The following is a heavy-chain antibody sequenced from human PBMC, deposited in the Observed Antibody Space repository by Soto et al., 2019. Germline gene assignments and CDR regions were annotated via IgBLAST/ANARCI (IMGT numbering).Heavy chain of an antibody. CDR1: GASISNGFW. CDR3: AASSGWSRLDY. J-gene: IGHJ4*02. Sequence: QVQLQESGPGLVKPSWTLSLTCAVSGASISNGFWWSCVSQPPGKGLEWIGEIYHSGSTNHHPSLKSRVTISIAKSNNQLSLRLTSVTAAATAGYYCAASSGWSRLDYWGQGTLVTVSS. V-gene: IGHV4-4*02. D-gene: IGHD6-19*01. CDR2: IYHSGST.